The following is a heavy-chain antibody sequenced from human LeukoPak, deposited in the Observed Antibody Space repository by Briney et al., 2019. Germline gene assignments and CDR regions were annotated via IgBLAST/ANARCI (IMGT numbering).Heavy chain of an antibody. V-gene: IGHV4-61*02. CDR2: IYTSGST. CDR3: ARDGDFWSGYISLTN. CDR1: GGSVSSGSYY. J-gene: IGHJ4*02. D-gene: IGHD3-3*01. Sequence: SETLSLTCTVSGGSVSSGSYYWSWIRQPAGKGLEWIGRIYTSGSTNYNPSLKSRVTMSVDTSKNQFSLKLSSVTAADTAVYYCARDGDFWSGYISLTNWGQGTLVTVSS.